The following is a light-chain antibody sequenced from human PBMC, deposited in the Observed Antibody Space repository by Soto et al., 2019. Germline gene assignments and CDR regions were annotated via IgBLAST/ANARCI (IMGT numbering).Light chain of an antibody. CDR3: QQYHKWPPLT. CDR2: DAS. CDR1: QSVGFH. Sequence: EIVMTQSPATLSESPGERATLSCRASQSVGFHLAWYQHKPGQAPRLLIYDASTRATGFPARFSGSGSGTDFTLTISGLQSEDFAVYYCQQYHKWPPLTFGGGTRVEIK. V-gene: IGKV3-15*01. J-gene: IGKJ4*01.